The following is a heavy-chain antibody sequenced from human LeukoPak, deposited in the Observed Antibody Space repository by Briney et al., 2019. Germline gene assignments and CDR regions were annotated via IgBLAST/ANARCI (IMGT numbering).Heavy chain of an antibody. CDR3: ARILGTTDAFDI. D-gene: IGHD2/OR15-2a*01. V-gene: IGHV3-53*01. Sequence: GGSLRLSCAASGFTINNNYMTWVRQAPGKGLEWVSVSYSGGSSYYADSVKGRFTMSRDSSKNTVNLQMNILTVEDTAVYYCARILGTTDAFDIWGQGTMVTVSS. CDR1: GFTINNNY. J-gene: IGHJ3*02. CDR2: SYSGGSS.